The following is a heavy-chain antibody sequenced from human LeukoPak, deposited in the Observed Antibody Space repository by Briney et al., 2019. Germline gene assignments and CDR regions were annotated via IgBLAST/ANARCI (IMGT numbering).Heavy chain of an antibody. D-gene: IGHD6-13*01. V-gene: IGHV3-23*01. CDR3: AIAAAGAFNLDF. CDR2: VSGSGSST. Sequence: GGSLRLSCAASGFTFSSYAMSWVRQAPGKGLEWVSAVSGSGSSTYYADSVKGRFTISRDNSKNTLYLQMNSLRAEDTAVYYCAIAAAGAFNLDFWGQGTLVTVSS. J-gene: IGHJ4*02. CDR1: GFTFSSYA.